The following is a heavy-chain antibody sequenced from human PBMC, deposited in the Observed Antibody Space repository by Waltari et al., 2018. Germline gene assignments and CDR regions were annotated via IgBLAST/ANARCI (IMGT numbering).Heavy chain of an antibody. J-gene: IGHJ3*02. CDR1: GGSISSSSYY. CDR2: SYYSGST. V-gene: IGHV4-39*01. CDR3: ARHGPNDAFDI. Sequence: QLQLQESGPGLVKPSETLSLTCTVSGGSISSSSYYWGWIRQPPGKGLEWIGRSYYSGSTYYNPSLKSRVTISVDTSKNQFSLKLSSVTAADTAVYYCARHGPNDAFDIWGQGTMVTVSS.